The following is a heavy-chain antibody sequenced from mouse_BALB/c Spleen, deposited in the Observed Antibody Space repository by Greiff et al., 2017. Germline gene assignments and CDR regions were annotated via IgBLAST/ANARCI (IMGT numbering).Heavy chain of an antibody. J-gene: IGHJ2*01. CDR3: ARIWDYFDY. Sequence: VHVKQSGAELVKPGASVKLSCTASGFNIKDTYMHWVKQRPEQGLEWIGRIDPANGNTKYDPKFQGKATITADTSSNTAYLQLSSLTSEDTAVYYCARIWDYFDYWGQGTTLTVSS. V-gene: IGHV14-3*02. CDR1: GFNIKDTY. D-gene: IGHD4-1*01. CDR2: IDPANGNT.